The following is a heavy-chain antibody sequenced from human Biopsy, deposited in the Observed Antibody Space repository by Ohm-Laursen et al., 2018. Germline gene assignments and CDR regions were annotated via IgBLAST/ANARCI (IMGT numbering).Heavy chain of an antibody. CDR2: IFYRGST. J-gene: IGHJ5*02. Sequence: GTLSLTCTVSGGSISNNNYYWGWIRQPPGKGLEWIGSIFYRGSTHYKPSLKSRVNISVDTSKNQFSLKLNSVTAADTAVYYCARDYDTSGYYYASWGQGALVTVSS. CDR3: ARDYDTSGYYYAS. V-gene: IGHV4-39*01. CDR1: GGSISNNNYY. D-gene: IGHD3-22*01.